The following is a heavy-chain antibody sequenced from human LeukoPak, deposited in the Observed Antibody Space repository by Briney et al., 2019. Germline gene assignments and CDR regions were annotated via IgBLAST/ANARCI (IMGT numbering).Heavy chain of an antibody. J-gene: IGHJ4*02. CDR1: GFTFGDYA. CDR3: ARISAGSSLDY. Sequence: RSLRLSCTASGFTFGDYAMSWVRQAPGKGLEWVGFIRGKPYGGTTEYAASVKGTFTISRDDSKSIAYLQMNSLKTEDTALYYCARISAGSSLDYWGQGILVTVSS. CDR2: IRGKPYGGTT. V-gene: IGHV3-49*04. D-gene: IGHD6-6*01.